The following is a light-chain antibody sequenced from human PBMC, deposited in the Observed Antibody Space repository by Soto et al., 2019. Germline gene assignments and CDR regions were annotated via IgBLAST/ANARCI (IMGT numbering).Light chain of an antibody. Sequence: EIVLTQSPATLSLSPGERATLSCRASQNVGGYLAWYQQKPGQAPRLLISDASNRAAGIPARFSGIGSGTDFTLTISSLEPEDYAVYYCRQRNSWPLTFGGGTKVDIK. CDR3: RQRNSWPLT. CDR1: QNVGGY. V-gene: IGKV3-11*01. CDR2: DAS. J-gene: IGKJ4*01.